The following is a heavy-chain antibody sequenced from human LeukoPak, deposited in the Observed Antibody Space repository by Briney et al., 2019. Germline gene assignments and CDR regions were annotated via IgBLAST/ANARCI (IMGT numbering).Heavy chain of an antibody. V-gene: IGHV3-30*18. J-gene: IGHJ4*02. D-gene: IGHD6-19*01. CDR1: GFTFNSYG. CDR2: ISYDGSNK. Sequence: GGSLRLSCAASGFTFNSYGMHWVRQAPGKGLEWVAVISYDGSNKYYADSVKGRFTISRDNSKNTLYLQMNSLRAEDTAVYYCAKVDGLAVAADGIDYWGQGTLVTVSS. CDR3: AKVDGLAVAADGIDY.